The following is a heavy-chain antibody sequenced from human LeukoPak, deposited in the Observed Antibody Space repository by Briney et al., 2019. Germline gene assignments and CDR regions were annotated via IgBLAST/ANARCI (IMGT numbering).Heavy chain of an antibody. V-gene: IGHV3-11*01. D-gene: IGHD2-15*01. CDR3: ARTARLLDY. Sequence: GGSLRLSCTASGFTFSDYYMNWVRQAPGKGLEWVSYIGRSGRDIKYADSVKGRFTISRDNAKQSLYLQMDSLGAEDTAMYYCARTARLLDYWGQGTLVTVSS. CDR2: IGRSGRDI. J-gene: IGHJ4*02. CDR1: GFTFSDYY.